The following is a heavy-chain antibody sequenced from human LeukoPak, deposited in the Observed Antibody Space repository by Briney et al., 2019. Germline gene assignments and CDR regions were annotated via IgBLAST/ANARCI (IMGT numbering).Heavy chain of an antibody. CDR1: GITLSNYG. CDR3: ARGGVGATTKTYFDY. Sequence: GGSLRLSCAVSGITLSNYGMSWVRQAPGKGLEWVSAISSSSYIYYADSVKGRFTISRDNAKNSLYLQMNSLRADDTAVYYCARGGVGATTKTYFDYWGQGTLVTVSS. D-gene: IGHD1-26*01. J-gene: IGHJ4*02. V-gene: IGHV3-21*01. CDR2: ISSSSYI.